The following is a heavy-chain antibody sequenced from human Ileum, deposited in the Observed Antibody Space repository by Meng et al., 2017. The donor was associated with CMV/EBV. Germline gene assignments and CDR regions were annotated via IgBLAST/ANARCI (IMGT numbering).Heavy chain of an antibody. J-gene: IGHJ5*01. V-gene: IGHV3-23*03. D-gene: IGHD2-2*01. CDR2: IYSGGTKT. Sequence: GESLKISCVGSGFSLSSNAMAWVRQAPGKGLEWVSSIYSGGTKTYYPDSVRGRFTISRDDSHNTMYLQMNSLRPEDTALYYCSRLLSPSSRGSRFDSWGQGTLVTVSS. CDR1: GFSLSSNA. CDR3: SRLLSPSSRGSRFDS.